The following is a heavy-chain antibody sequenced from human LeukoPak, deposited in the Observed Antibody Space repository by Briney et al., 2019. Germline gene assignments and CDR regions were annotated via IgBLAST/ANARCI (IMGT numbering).Heavy chain of an antibody. V-gene: IGHV3-66*01. CDR1: GFTVSSNY. J-gene: IGHJ6*02. CDR2: IYGGGST. D-gene: IGHD3-10*01. CDR3: AKDAGSGSSYPPYYYYGMDV. Sequence: PGGSLRLSCAASGFTVSSNYMSWVRQAPGKGLEWVSVIYGGGSTYYADSVKGRFTISRDNSKNTLYLQMNSLRAEDTAVYYCAKDAGSGSSYPPYYYYGMDVWGQGTTVTVSS.